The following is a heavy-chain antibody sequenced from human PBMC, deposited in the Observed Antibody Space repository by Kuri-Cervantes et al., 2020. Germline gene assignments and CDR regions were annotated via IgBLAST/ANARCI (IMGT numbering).Heavy chain of an antibody. D-gene: IGHD6-13*01. V-gene: IGHV3-13*01. CDR3: ARETPGYSSSPYFDY. Sequence: GESLKISCAASGFTFSSYDMHWVRQATGKGLEWVSAIGTAGDTYYPGSVKGRFTISRDNAKNSLYLQLNSLRAEDTAVYYCARETPGYSSSPYFDYWGQGTLVTVSS. CDR1: GFTFSSYD. J-gene: IGHJ4*02. CDR2: IGTAGDT.